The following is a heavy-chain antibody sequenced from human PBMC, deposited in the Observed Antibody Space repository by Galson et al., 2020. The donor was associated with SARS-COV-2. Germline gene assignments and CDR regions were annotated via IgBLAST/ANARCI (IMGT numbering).Heavy chain of an antibody. V-gene: IGHV3-7*03. CDR1: EFTFSDYW. Sequence: GGSLRLSCAASEFTFSDYWMRWVRQAPGQGLEWVANIKPDGSETDYVDSVKGLFTIFRDNGKNSLYLQMNSLRVEDTAMYYCTRETSDGAFDVWGQGPMVTVSS. D-gene: IGHD1-1*01. J-gene: IGHJ3*01. CDR2: IKPDGSET. CDR3: TRETSDGAFDV.